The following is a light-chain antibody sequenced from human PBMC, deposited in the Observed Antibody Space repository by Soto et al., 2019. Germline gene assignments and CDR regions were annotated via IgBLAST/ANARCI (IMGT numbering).Light chain of an antibody. V-gene: IGKV3D-15*01. Sequence: EVVMTQSPVTLSVSLGQRATLSCRASQTVSSHIAWYQQKPGQAPRLLISGVFVRATGIPGRFSGSGSVTEFTLTISSRQSEDFATYDCQQGDLWPWTFGQGTKVEMK. CDR2: GVF. CDR3: QQGDLWPWT. J-gene: IGKJ1*01. CDR1: QTVSSH.